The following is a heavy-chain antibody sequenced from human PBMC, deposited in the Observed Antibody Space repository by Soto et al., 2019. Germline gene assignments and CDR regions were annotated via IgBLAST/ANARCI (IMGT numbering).Heavy chain of an antibody. CDR3: ARANSRDYDEFDY. CDR1: GDTCTGYY. CDR2: INPNSGGT. D-gene: IGHD3-22*01. V-gene: IGHV1-2*02. Sequence: ASVKVSCKASGDTCTGYYMHWARQAPGQGLEWMGWINPNSGGTHYAQNFQGRVTMTRDTSITTAYMDLSGLRSDDTAVFYCARANSRDYDEFDYWGQGILVPVSS. J-gene: IGHJ4*02.